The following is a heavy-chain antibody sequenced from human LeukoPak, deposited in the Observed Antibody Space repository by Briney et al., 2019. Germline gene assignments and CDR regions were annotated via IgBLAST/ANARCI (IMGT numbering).Heavy chain of an antibody. V-gene: IGHV3-23*01. CDR1: GFTFSSYA. CDR2: ISGSGGST. J-gene: IGHJ4*02. Sequence: GGSLRLSCAASGFTFSSYAMSWVRQAPGKGLEWVSAISGSGGSTYYADSVKGRFTISRDNSKNTLYLQMNSLRAEDTAVYYCARGWADYDFWSGYPIDYWGQGTLVTVSS. CDR3: ARGWADYDFWSGYPIDY. D-gene: IGHD3-3*01.